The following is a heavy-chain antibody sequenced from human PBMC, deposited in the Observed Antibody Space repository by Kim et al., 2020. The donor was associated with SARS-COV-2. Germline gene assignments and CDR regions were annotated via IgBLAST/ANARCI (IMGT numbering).Heavy chain of an antibody. V-gene: IGHV3-11*04. D-gene: IGHD6-19*01. CDR2: ITGSSNNL. CDR3: ATGGWLDN. CDR1: GFTFSDHS. Sequence: GGSLRLSCVASGFTFSDHSMSWIRQAPGKGLEWVSLITGSSNNLYYGESLKGRFTISRDNAKNSLWLQMNSLTDEDTAVYYCATGGWLDNWGQGTLVTVSS. J-gene: IGHJ4*02.